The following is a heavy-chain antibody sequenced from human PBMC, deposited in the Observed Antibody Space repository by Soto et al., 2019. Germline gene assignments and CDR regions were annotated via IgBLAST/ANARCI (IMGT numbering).Heavy chain of an antibody. CDR1: GGSISSSSYY. D-gene: IGHD6-13*01. J-gene: IGHJ4*02. CDR3: ARLGSTRGAPSDY. CDR2: IYYSGST. Sequence: QLQLQESGPGLVKPSETLSLTCTVSGGSISSSSYYWGWIRQPPGKGLEWIGSIYYSGSTYYNPSLKSRVTIPVDTSKNQFSLKLSSVTAADTAVSYCARLGSTRGAPSDYWGQGTLVTVSS. V-gene: IGHV4-39*01.